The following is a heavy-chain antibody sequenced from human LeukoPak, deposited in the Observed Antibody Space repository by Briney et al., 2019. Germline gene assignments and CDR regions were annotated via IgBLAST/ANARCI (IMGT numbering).Heavy chain of an antibody. Sequence: ASVKVSCKASGYTFTGYYMHWVRQAPGQGLEWMGWINPNSGGTNYAQKFQGRVTMTRDTSISTAYMELSRLRSDDTAVYYCARYRSTVTTSDYWGQGTLVTMSS. CDR3: ARYRSTVTTSDY. V-gene: IGHV1-2*02. D-gene: IGHD4-17*01. CDR1: GYTFTGYY. J-gene: IGHJ4*02. CDR2: INPNSGGT.